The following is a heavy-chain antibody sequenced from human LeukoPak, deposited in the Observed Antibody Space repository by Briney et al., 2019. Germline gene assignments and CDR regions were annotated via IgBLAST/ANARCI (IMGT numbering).Heavy chain of an antibody. V-gene: IGHV3-53*04. J-gene: IGHJ6*02. CDR3: ARDEMMDV. CDR2: IYSGGST. Sequence: GGSLRLSCAASGFIVNSYAMSWVRQAPGKGLEWVSVIYSGGSTYYADSVKGRFAISRHNSKNTLYLQMSSLRAEDTAVYYCARDEMMDVWGQGTTVTVSS. CDR1: GFIVNSYA.